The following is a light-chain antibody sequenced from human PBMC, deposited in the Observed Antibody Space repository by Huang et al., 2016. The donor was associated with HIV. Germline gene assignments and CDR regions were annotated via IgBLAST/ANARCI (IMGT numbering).Light chain of an antibody. CDR2: AAS. CDR1: QSISIY. CDR3: QQSYNTPWT. Sequence: DIQMTQSPSSLSASVGERVTITCRASQSISIYLNWYQQKLGKAPKLLIYAASSLQSGVPSRFSGSGSGTDFTLTISSLQPEDFATYCCQQSYNTPWTFGQGTKVEIK. J-gene: IGKJ1*01. V-gene: IGKV1-39*01.